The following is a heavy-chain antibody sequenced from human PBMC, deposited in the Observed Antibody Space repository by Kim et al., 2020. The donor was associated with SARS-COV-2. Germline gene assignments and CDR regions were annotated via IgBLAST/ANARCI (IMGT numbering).Heavy chain of an antibody. V-gene: IGHV1-3*01. J-gene: IGHJ3*02. Sequence: ASVKVSCMASGYTFTSYAMHWVRQAPGQRLEWMGWINAGNGNTKYSQKFQGRVTITRDTSASTAYMELSSLRSEDTAVYYCARGGDDILTGRRNDAFDIWGQGTMVTVSS. CDR3: ARGGDDILTGRRNDAFDI. CDR2: INAGNGNT. D-gene: IGHD3-9*01. CDR1: GYTFTSYA.